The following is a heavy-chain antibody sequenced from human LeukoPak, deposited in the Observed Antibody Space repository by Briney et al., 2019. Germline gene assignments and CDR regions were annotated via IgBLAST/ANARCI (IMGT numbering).Heavy chain of an antibody. CDR1: GFTFSSYE. V-gene: IGHV3-48*03. D-gene: IGHD1-26*01. CDR3: ARVVVGATDSMDV. CDR2: ISSSGSTI. Sequence: GGSLRLSCAASGFTFSSYEMNWVRQAPGKGLEWVSYISSSGSTIYYADSVKGRFTISRDNAKNSLYLQMNSLRAEDTAVYYCARVVVGATDSMDVWGKGTTVTVSS. J-gene: IGHJ6*03.